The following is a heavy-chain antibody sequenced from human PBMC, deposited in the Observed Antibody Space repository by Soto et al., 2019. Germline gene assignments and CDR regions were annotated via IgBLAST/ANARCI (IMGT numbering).Heavy chain of an antibody. D-gene: IGHD2-15*01. J-gene: IGHJ3*02. CDR3: ARVGVVVVAATNAFGI. V-gene: IGHV1-18*01. CDR2: ISAYNGNT. Sequence: ASAKVSCKASGYSFTSYGISWVRQAPGQELEWMGWISAYNGNTNYAQKLQGRVTMTTDTSTSTAYMELRSLRSDDTAVYYCARVGVVVVAATNAFGIRGQGTMGPGSS. CDR1: GYSFTSYG.